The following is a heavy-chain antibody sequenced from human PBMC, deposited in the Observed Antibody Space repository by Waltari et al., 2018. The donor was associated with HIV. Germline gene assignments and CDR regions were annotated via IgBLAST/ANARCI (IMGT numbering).Heavy chain of an antibody. J-gene: IGHJ3*02. V-gene: IGHV4-31*03. CDR1: GGSISSGDYY. D-gene: IGHD3-22*01. Sequence: QVQLQESGPGLVKPSQTLSLSCTVSGGSISSGDYYWSWIRQHPGKGLEWIGYIYYPGSTYYNSSLKSRVTISVDMSKNQFSLKLTSVTAADTAVYYCARGLDSSGYYYGLGDAFDIWGQGTMVTVSS. CDR3: ARGLDSSGYYYGLGDAFDI. CDR2: IYYPGST.